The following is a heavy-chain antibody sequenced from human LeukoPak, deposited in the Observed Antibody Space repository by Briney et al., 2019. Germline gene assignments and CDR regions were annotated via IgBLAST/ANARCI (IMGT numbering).Heavy chain of an antibody. CDR2: IKQDGTEK. V-gene: IGHV3-7*01. CDR3: ATDLGSSRPNF. J-gene: IGHJ4*02. Sequence: GGSLRLSCAASGFSFSSYWMSWVRQAPGKGLEWVANIKQDGTEKYYVDSAKGRFTISRDNAKNSLYLQMNGLRAEDTAVYYCATDLGSSRPNFWGQGTLVTVSS. CDR1: GFSFSSYW. D-gene: IGHD6-13*01.